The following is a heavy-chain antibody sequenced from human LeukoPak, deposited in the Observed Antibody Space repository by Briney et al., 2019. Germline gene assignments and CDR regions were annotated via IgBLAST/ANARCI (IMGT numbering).Heavy chain of an antibody. D-gene: IGHD3-10*01. J-gene: IGHJ4*02. CDR3: AREVGVITSLLDY. V-gene: IGHV4-61*02. Sequence: SETLSLTCTVSGGSISSGNYYWNWIRQPAGKGLEWIGRIYTSGSTNYNPSLKSRVTISIDTSKNQFSLKLSSVTAADTAMYYCAREVGVITSLLDYWGQGTLVTVSS. CDR1: GGSISSGNYY. CDR2: IYTSGST.